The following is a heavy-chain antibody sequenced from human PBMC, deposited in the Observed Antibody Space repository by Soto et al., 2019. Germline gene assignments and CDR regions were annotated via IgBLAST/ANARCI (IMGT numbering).Heavy chain of an antibody. V-gene: IGHV3-21*06. Sequence: GGSLRLSCAASGFAFNTYSMNWVRQAPGKGLEWVAFITRSSSYIYYADSVRGRFTLSRDNAKNSLYLQMNSLRAEDTAIYYWARDDGWLILDYWGQGTLVTVSS. CDR1: GFAFNTYS. D-gene: IGHD6-19*01. CDR3: ARDDGWLILDY. CDR2: ITRSSSYI. J-gene: IGHJ4*02.